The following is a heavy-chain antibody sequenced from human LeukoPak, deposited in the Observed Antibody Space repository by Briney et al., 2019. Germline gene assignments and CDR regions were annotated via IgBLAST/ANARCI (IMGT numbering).Heavy chain of an antibody. CDR3: AGGQGWLLDY. CDR1: GFTFSSYW. V-gene: IGHV3-7*05. Sequence: GGSLRLSCAASGFTFSSYWMTWVREAPGKGLEWVANIKQEGSAKYYVYPEKDRFTISRDNAKNSLFLQMNSLRIEDTAVYYCAGGQGWLLDYWGQGPLVTVSS. J-gene: IGHJ4*02. CDR2: IKQEGSAK. D-gene: IGHD2-15*01.